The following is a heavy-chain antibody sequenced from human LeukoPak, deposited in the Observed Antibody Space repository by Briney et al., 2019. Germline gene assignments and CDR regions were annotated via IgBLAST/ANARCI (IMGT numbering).Heavy chain of an antibody. V-gene: IGHV3-21*01. CDR1: GFTFSSYS. CDR3: AREDWEPYYFDY. J-gene: IGHJ4*02. Sequence: GGSLRLSCAASGFTFSSYSMNWVRQAPGKGLEWVSSISSSSSYIYYADSVKGRFTISRDNAKNSLYLQMNSLGAEDTAVYYCAREDWEPYYFDYWGQGTLVTVSS. CDR2: ISSSSSYI. D-gene: IGHD1-26*01.